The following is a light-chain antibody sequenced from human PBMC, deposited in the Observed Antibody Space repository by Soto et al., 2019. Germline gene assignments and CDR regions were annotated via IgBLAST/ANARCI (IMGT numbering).Light chain of an antibody. CDR3: QQRLSWPPLT. V-gene: IGKV3-11*01. CDR2: DAS. J-gene: IGKJ4*01. Sequence: EIVLTQSPDTLSLSPGERATLSCRASQSVSRYLVWYQQKPGQAPRLLIYDASNRAPGIPARFSGSGSGTDLTLTISSLEPEDFAVYYCQQRLSWPPLTFGGGTKVEIK. CDR1: QSVSRY.